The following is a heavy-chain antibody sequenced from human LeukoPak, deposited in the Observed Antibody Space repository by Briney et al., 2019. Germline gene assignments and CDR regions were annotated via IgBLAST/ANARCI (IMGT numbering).Heavy chain of an antibody. D-gene: IGHD5-18*01. CDR2: INPSGGST. V-gene: IGHV1-46*01. J-gene: IGHJ4*02. Sequence: ASVKVSCKASGGTFSSYAINWVRQAPGQGLEWMGIINPSGGSTSYAQKFQGRVTMTRDMSTSTVYMELSSLRSEDTAVYYCARRTPRSYGLDYWGQGTLVTVSS. CDR3: ARRTPRSYGLDY. CDR1: GGTFSSYA.